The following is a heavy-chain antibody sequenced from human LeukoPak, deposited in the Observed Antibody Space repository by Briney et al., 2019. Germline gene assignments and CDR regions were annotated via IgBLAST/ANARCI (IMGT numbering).Heavy chain of an antibody. CDR2: ISWNSGSI. J-gene: IGHJ6*02. D-gene: IGHD3-22*01. Sequence: GRSLRLSCAASGFTFDDYAMHWVRQAPGKGLEWVSGISWNSGSIGYADSVKGRFTISRDNAKNSLYLQMNSLRAEDTALCYCAKDIAGSLWGSGYSNNYGMDVWGQGTTVTVSS. V-gene: IGHV3-9*01. CDR3: AKDIAGSLWGSGYSNNYGMDV. CDR1: GFTFDDYA.